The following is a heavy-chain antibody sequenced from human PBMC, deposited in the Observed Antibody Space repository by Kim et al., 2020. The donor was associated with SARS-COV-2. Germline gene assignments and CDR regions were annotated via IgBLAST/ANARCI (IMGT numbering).Heavy chain of an antibody. CDR3: ARGEGIASRLLPLLGTFTGWFDH. J-gene: IGHJ5*02. CDR2: INHSGST. Sequence: SETLSLTCAVYGGSFSGYYWSWIRQPPGKGLEWIGEINHSGSTNYNPSLKSRVTISVDTSKNQFSLKLSSVTAADTAVYYCARGEGIASRLLPLLGTFTGWFDHWGQGTLVTVSS. V-gene: IGHV4-34*01. CDR1: GGSFSGYY. D-gene: IGHD6-6*01.